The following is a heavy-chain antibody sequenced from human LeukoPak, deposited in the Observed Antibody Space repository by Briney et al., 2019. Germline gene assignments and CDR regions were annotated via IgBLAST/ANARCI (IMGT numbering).Heavy chain of an antibody. J-gene: IGHJ4*02. D-gene: IGHD3-10*01. V-gene: IGHV3-9*01. CDR2: ISWNSGSI. Sequence: QPGGSLRLSCAASGFTFDDYAMHWVRQAPGKGLEWVSGISWNSGSIGYADSVKGRFTISRDNAKDSLYLQMNSLRAEDTALYYCAKADKAMVRGVMMISFDYWGQGTLVTVSS. CDR1: GFTFDDYA. CDR3: AKADKAMVRGVMMISFDY.